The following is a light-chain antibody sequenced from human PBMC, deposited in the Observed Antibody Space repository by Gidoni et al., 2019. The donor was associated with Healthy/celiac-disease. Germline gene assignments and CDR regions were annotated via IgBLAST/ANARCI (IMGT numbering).Light chain of an antibody. J-gene: IGKJ4*01. V-gene: IGKV3-11*01. CDR2: DAS. CDR1: QRVSSY. CDR3: QPRSNWPPR. Sequence: EIVLPQSPATLSLSPGERATLSCRASQRVSSYLAWYQQKPAQAPRLLIYDASNRATGIPARFSGSGSGTDFTLTISSLEPEDFAVYYCQPRSNWPPRIGGGTKVEIK.